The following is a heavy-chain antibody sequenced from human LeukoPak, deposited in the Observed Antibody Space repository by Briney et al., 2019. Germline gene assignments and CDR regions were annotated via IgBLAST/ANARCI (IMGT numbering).Heavy chain of an antibody. J-gene: IGHJ5*02. D-gene: IGHD3-3*01. V-gene: IGHV3-23*01. Sequence: PGGSLRLSCTASGFTFSVYAMIWVRQAPEKGLEWVSGISGSGGSTYYADSVKGRFNISRDNSKNTLYLQMNSLRAEDTAVYYCAKVWSADFWSGYFTWFDPWGQGTLVTVSS. CDR2: ISGSGGST. CDR1: GFTFSVYA. CDR3: AKVWSADFWSGYFTWFDP.